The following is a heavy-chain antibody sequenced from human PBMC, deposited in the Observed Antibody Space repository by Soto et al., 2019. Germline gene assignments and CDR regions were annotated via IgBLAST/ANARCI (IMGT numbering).Heavy chain of an antibody. CDR1: GFTFSSYS. Sequence: GGSLRLSCAASGFTFSSYSMNWVRQAPGKGLEWVSSISSSSSYIYYADSVKGRFTISRDNAKNSLYLQMNSLRAEDTAVYYCARGGSSYSNDHFDYWGQGTLVTVSS. CDR2: ISSSSSYI. V-gene: IGHV3-21*01. D-gene: IGHD2-15*01. J-gene: IGHJ4*02. CDR3: ARGGSSYSNDHFDY.